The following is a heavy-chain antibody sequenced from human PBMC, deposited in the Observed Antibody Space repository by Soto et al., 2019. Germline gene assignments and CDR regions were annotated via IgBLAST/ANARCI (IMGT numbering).Heavy chain of an antibody. CDR2: ISYDGSNK. CDR1: GFTFSSYG. D-gene: IGHD2-2*01. CDR3: AKGPAIVLVPAAMNYYYGMDV. Sequence: QVQLVESGGGVVQPGRSLRLSCAASGFTFSSYGMHWVRQAPGKGLEWVAVISYDGSNKYYADSVKGRFTISRDNSKNTLYLQMNSPRAADTAVYYCAKGPAIVLVPAAMNYYYGMDVWGQGTTVTVSS. J-gene: IGHJ6*02. V-gene: IGHV3-30*18.